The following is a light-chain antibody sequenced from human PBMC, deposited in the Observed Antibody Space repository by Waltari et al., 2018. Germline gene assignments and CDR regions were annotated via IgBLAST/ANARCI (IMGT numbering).Light chain of an antibody. Sequence: EIVLTQSPATLSLSPGERATLSCRASQSVDHYLDWYQQKPGQSPSLLIYDTFNRATGIPARFSGSGSGTDFTLTISSLEPEDFAVYFCQHRRSWPLAFGGGTKVEI. CDR1: QSVDHY. CDR2: DTF. V-gene: IGKV3-11*01. CDR3: QHRRSWPLA. J-gene: IGKJ4*01.